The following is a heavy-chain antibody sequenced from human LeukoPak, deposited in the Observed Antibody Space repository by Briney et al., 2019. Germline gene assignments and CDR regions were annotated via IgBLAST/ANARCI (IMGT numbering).Heavy chain of an antibody. CDR2: INSDGSTT. V-gene: IGHV3-74*01. CDR1: GFTFSSYW. D-gene: IGHD1-26*01. Sequence: PGGSLRLSCAASGFTFSSYWMHWVRQAPGKGLVWVSRINSDGSTTSYADSVKGRITISRDNAKNTLYLQMNSLRAEDTAGYYCVGGSYSFDYWGQGTLVTVSS. J-gene: IGHJ4*02. CDR3: VGGSYSFDY.